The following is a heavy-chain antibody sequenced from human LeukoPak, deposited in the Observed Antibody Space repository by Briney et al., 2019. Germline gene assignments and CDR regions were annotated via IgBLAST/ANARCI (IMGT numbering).Heavy chain of an antibody. J-gene: IGHJ6*02. CDR2: ISGSGGST. D-gene: IGHD3-10*01. V-gene: IGHV3-23*01. CDR1: GFTFSSYA. CDR3: AKDIRYGVVRGVTEKIYYYGMDV. Sequence: PGGSLRLSCAASGFTFSSYAMSWVRQAPGKGLEWVSAISGSGGSTYYADSVKGRFTISRDNSKNTLYLQMNSLRAEDTAVYYCAKDIRYGVVRGVTEKIYYYGMDVWGQGTTVTVSS.